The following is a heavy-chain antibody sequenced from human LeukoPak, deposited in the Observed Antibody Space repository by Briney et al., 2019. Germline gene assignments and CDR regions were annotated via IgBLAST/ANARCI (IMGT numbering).Heavy chain of an antibody. CDR1: GFTFSTFV. CDR3: AKDWATMVRGADY. D-gene: IGHD3-10*01. V-gene: IGHV3-23*01. CDR2: ISASGGST. Sequence: GGSLRLSCAASGFTFSTFVMSWVRQAPGKGPEWVSGISASGGSTYYADSVKGRFTISRDNSKNTLYLQMKSLRAEDTAVYYCAKDWATMVRGADYWGQGTLVTVSS. J-gene: IGHJ4*02.